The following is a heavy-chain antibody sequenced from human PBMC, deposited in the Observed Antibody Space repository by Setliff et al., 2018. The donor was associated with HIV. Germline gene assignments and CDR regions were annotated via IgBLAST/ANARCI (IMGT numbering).Heavy chain of an antibody. D-gene: IGHD2-21*02. CDR1: GGSISSGTYY. V-gene: IGHV4-31*03. J-gene: IGHJ6*02. CDR3: TRDRSDFHYHGMDV. Sequence: SETLSLTCTVSGGSISSGTYYWSWIRQHPGKGLEWIGYIYYSGSTYYNPSLKSRLTISLDTSSNQFSPRLSSVTAADTAVYYCTRDRSDFHYHGMDVWGQGTTVTVSS. CDR2: IYYSGST.